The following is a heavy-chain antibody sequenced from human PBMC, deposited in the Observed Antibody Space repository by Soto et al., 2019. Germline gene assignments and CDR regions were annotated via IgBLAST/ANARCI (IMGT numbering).Heavy chain of an antibody. D-gene: IGHD4-17*01. J-gene: IGHJ5*02. V-gene: IGHV3-23*01. CDR1: GFTLSSYA. CDR2: FSGTGGYT. CDR3: ARGQRALITYGPFDP. Sequence: GGPLRLSCAASGFTLSSYAMSWVRQAPGKGLEWVSTFSGTGGYTYYADSVKGRFTISRDDSKNTLFLHMNSLRAADTAVYYCARGQRALITYGPFDPWGQGTLVTV.